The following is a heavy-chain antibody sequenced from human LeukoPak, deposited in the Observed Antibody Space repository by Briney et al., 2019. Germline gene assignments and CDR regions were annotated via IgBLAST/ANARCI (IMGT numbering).Heavy chain of an antibody. Sequence: SGTLSLTCAVYGGSFSGYYWSWIRQPPGKGLEWIGEINHSGSTNYNPSLKSRVTISVDTSKNQFSLKLSSVTAADTAVYYCARGSILTGYYRGYYYYGMDVWGQGTTVTVSS. J-gene: IGHJ6*02. D-gene: IGHD3-9*01. V-gene: IGHV4-34*01. CDR3: ARGSILTGYYRGYYYYGMDV. CDR1: GGSFSGYY. CDR2: INHSGST.